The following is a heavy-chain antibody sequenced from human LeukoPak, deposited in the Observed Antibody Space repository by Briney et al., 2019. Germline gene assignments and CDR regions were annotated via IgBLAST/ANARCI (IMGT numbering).Heavy chain of an antibody. D-gene: IGHD3-10*01. Sequence: PGGSLRLSCAASGFTFSSYGMHWVRQAPGKGLEWVSGISSSGGSTYYADSVKGRFTISRDNSKNTLYLQMNSLRAEDTAVYYCAKDRRVYSYYGSADYWGQGTLVTVSS. J-gene: IGHJ4*02. CDR1: GFTFSSYG. CDR3: AKDRRVYSYYGSADY. CDR2: ISSSGGST. V-gene: IGHV3-23*01.